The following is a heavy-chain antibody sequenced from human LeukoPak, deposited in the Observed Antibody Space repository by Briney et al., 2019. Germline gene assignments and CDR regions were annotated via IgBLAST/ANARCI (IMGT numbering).Heavy chain of an antibody. CDR1: GFTFSDYY. Sequence: PGGSLRLSCAASGFTFSDYYMSWIRQAPGKGLEWVSYISSSGSTIYYADSVKGRFTISRDNAKNSLYLQMNSLRAEDTAVYYCARDFPGVVVTAILRYYYYYMDVWGKGTTVTVSS. J-gene: IGHJ6*03. V-gene: IGHV3-11*01. CDR3: ARDFPGVVVTAILRYYYYYMDV. D-gene: IGHD2-21*02. CDR2: ISSSGSTI.